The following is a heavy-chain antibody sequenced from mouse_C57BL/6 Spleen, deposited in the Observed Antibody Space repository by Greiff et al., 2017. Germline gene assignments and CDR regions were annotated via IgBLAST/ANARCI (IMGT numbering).Heavy chain of an antibody. CDR2: INYDGSST. V-gene: IGHV5-16*01. Sequence: EVMLVESEGGLVQPGSSMKLSCTASGFTFSDYYMAWVRQVPEKGLEWVANINYDGSSTHYLDSLKSRFIISRDNAKNILYLQMSSLKSEDTATYCCAREGYDWGFDYCGQGTTLTVSS. D-gene: IGHD2-2*01. CDR3: AREGYDWGFDY. J-gene: IGHJ2*01. CDR1: GFTFSDYY.